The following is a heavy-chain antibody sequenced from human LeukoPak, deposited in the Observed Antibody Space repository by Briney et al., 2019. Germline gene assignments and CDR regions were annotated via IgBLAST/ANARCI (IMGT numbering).Heavy chain of an antibody. V-gene: IGHV1-18*01. J-gene: IGHJ4*02. D-gene: IGHD4-23*01. Sequence: ASVKVSCKASGYTFTSYGISWVRQAPGQGLEWMGWISAYNGNTNYAQKLQGRVTMTTDTSTSTAYMELRSLRSDDTAVYYCARGTELSGYGGNLKNDYWGQGTLVTVSS. CDR3: ARGTELSGYGGNLKNDY. CDR2: ISAYNGNT. CDR1: GYTFTSYG.